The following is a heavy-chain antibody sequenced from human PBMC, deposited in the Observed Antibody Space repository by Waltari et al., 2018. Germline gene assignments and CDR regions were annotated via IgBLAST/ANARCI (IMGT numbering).Heavy chain of an antibody. CDR3: ARGDGYTDNWLDP. CDR2: INPKSGGT. V-gene: IGHV1-2*06. D-gene: IGHD5-12*01. Sequence: QVQLVQYGAEVKKPRASVKVHCKAHGYTFTGHYIHWVRQAPGQGLEWMGRINPKSGGTNYAEKFQGRVTMTRDTSISTAYMELRRLRSDDTAVYYCARGDGYTDNWLDPWGQGTLVTVSS. J-gene: IGHJ5*02. CDR1: GYTFTGHY.